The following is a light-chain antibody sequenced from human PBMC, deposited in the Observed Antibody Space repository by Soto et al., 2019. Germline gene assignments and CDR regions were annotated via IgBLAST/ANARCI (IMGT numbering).Light chain of an antibody. CDR1: QSVSSN. J-gene: IGKJ2*01. Sequence: EIVMTQSPATLSVSPGERATLSCRASQSVSSNLAWYQQKPGQAPRLLIYGASTRATGIPARFSGSGSGTVFTLTISSLQSEDFAVYCCQQYNNWPPQYTFGQGTKLEIK. CDR3: QQYNNWPPQYT. V-gene: IGKV3-15*01. CDR2: GAS.